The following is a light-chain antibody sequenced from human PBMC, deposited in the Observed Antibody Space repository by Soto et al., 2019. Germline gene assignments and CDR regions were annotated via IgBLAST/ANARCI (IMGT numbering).Light chain of an antibody. Sequence: QLVLTQSSSASASLGSSVKLTCTLNSGYVSYIVAWHQLKPGKAPRYLMKLEGTGRYNKGSGVPDRFSGSSSGPDRYLIISTLQSEDGADYYSETWANNVKVFGGGTQRTV. CDR2: LEGTGRY. CDR3: ETWANNVKV. CDR1: SGYVSYI. J-gene: IGLJ3*02. V-gene: IGLV4-60*03.